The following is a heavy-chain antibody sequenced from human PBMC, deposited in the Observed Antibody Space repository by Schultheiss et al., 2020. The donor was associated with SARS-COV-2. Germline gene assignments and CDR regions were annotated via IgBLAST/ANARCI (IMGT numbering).Heavy chain of an antibody. CDR1: GGSIASYY. CDR2: LSYSWIT. V-gene: IGHV4-59*01. CDR3: ARGYGSSWYGFDY. J-gene: IGHJ4*02. D-gene: IGHD6-13*01. Sequence: SETLSLTCTVSGGSIASYYWTWIRQSPGKGLEWIGSLSYSWITNYNPSLKSRVTISVDTSKNQFSLKLSSVTAADTAVYYCARGYGSSWYGFDYWGQGTLVTVSS.